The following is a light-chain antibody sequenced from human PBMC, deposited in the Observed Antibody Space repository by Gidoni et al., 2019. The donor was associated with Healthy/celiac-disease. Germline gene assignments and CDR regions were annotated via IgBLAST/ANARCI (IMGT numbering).Light chain of an antibody. Sequence: EIVLTQSPATLSLSPGERATLSCRASQSVSSYLAWYQQKPGQAPRLLIYDASNRATGIPARCSGSGSGTDFTITISSLEPEDFAVYYCQQRSNWQTFGQGTKVEIK. V-gene: IGKV3-11*01. CDR2: DAS. CDR3: QQRSNWQT. CDR1: QSVSSY. J-gene: IGKJ1*01.